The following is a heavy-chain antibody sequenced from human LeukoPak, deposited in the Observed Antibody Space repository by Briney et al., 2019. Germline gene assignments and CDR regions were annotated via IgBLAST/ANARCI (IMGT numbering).Heavy chain of an antibody. Sequence: GGSLRLSCAASGFTFSSYWMSWVRQTPGKGLGWVANIKQDGSEKYYVDSVRGRFTISRDNAKKSLYLQMNSLRAEDTAVYYCARSADRSGYFREITLYYFDYWGQGTLVTVS. D-gene: IGHD3-22*01. CDR2: IKQDGSEK. V-gene: IGHV3-7*03. J-gene: IGHJ4*02. CDR3: ARSADRSGYFREITLYYFDY. CDR1: GFTFSSYW.